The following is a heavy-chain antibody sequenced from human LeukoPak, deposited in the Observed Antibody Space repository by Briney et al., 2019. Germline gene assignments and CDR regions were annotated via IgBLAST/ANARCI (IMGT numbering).Heavy chain of an antibody. Sequence: GGSLRLSCAASGFTFSDYSMNWVRQPPGKGLEWVSSISSRSSNISYADSVKGRFTISRDNAKNSLYLEMNSLRAEDTAVYYCVRDRSGSYPYYFDFWGQGTLLTASS. D-gene: IGHD1-26*01. V-gene: IGHV3-21*01. CDR3: VRDRSGSYPYYFDF. CDR2: ISSRSSNI. CDR1: GFTFSDYS. J-gene: IGHJ4*02.